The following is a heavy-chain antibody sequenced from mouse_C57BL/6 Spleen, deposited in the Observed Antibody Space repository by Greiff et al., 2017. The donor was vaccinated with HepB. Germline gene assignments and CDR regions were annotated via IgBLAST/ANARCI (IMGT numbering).Heavy chain of an antibody. CDR1: GYTFTSYW. CDR3: AREGYYYGSNYGYYAMDY. D-gene: IGHD1-1*01. V-gene: IGHV1-7*01. J-gene: IGHJ4*01. Sequence: VQLQQSGAELAKPGASVKLSCKASGYTFTSYWMHWVKQRPGQGLEWIGYINPSSGYTKYNQKFKDKATLTADKSSSTAYMQLSSLTYEDSAVYYCAREGYYYGSNYGYYAMDYWGQGTSVTVSS. CDR2: INPSSGYT.